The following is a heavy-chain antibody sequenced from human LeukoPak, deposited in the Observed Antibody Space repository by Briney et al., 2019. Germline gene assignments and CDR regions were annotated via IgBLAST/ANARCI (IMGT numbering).Heavy chain of an antibody. CDR1: GVSITSSSYY. CDR2: IYHTGST. D-gene: IGHD6-6*01. Sequence: TPSETLSLTCNVSGVSITSSSYYWGWIRQPPGKGLEWIGSIYHTGSTYYNPSLRSRVSLSLDTSNNQFSLKLSSVTAADTAVYYCARAIRGSSPPHAFDIWGQGTMVTVSS. V-gene: IGHV4-39*07. J-gene: IGHJ3*02. CDR3: ARAIRGSSPPHAFDI.